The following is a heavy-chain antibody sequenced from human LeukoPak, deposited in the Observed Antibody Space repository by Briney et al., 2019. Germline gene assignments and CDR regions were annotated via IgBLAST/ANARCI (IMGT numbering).Heavy chain of an antibody. CDR2: IYYSGTA. CDR1: GASISSYY. Sequence: PSETLSLTCTVSGASISSYYWSWIRQPPGQGLGWIGYIYYSGTAYYNPSLKSRVTISVDTSKNQFSLKLSSVTAADTAVYYCARGEEYHDSSGYHLDYWGQGTLVTVSS. CDR3: ARGEEYHDSSGYHLDY. D-gene: IGHD3-22*01. J-gene: IGHJ4*02. V-gene: IGHV4-59*12.